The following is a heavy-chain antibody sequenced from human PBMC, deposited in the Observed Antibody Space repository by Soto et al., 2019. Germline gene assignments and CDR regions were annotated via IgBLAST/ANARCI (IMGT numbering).Heavy chain of an antibody. Sequence: ASVKVSCKASGYTFTSYDINWVQQATGQGLEWMGWMNPNSGNTGYAQKFQGRVTMTRNTSISTAYMELSSLRSEDTAVYYCATGYYDILTGSPWGQGTLVTVSS. V-gene: IGHV1-8*01. D-gene: IGHD3-9*01. J-gene: IGHJ5*02. CDR2: MNPNSGNT. CDR1: GYTFTSYD. CDR3: ATGYYDILTGSP.